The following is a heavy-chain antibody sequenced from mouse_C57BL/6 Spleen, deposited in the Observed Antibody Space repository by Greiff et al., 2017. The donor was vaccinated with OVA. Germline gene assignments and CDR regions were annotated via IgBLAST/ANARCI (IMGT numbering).Heavy chain of an antibody. CDR2: IYPGSGNT. CDR3: ARDCSSYVGFAY. V-gene: IGHV1-76*01. J-gene: IGHJ3*01. D-gene: IGHD1-1*01. CDR1: GYTFTDYY. Sequence: VQLQESGAELVRPGASVKLSCKASGYTFTDYYINWVKQRPGQGLEWIARIYPGSGNTYYNEKFKGKATLTAEKSSSTAYMQLSSLTSEDSAVYFCARDCSSYVGFAYWGQGTLVTVSA.